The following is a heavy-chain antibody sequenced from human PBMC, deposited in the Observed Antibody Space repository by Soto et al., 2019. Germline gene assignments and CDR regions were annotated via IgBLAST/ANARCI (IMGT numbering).Heavy chain of an antibody. V-gene: IGHV5-51*01. CDR1: GYSFTAHW. D-gene: IGHD4-17*01. CDR3: ARLAGDYIGWGFDY. CDR2: IYPDDSDT. Sequence: EVQLVQSGAEVKKPGESLEISCKGSGYSFTAHWIAWVRQMPGKGLEWMGIIYPDDSDTRYSPSFQGQVTISADKSINTAYLQWSSLKASDTAIYYCARLAGDYIGWGFDYWGQGTLVTVSS. J-gene: IGHJ4*02.